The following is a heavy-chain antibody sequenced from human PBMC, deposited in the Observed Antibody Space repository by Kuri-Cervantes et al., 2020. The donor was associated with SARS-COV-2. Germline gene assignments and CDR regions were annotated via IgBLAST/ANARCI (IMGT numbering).Heavy chain of an antibody. CDR1: GDSIKSGYF. D-gene: IGHD1-14*01. CDR3: ARRNEVDSYDY. V-gene: IGHV4-38-2*01. J-gene: IGHJ4*02. CDR2: IYHSGRT. Sequence: SETLSLTCAVSGDSIKSGYFWGWIRQPPGKPMEWIASIYHSGRTYYDPSLKSRITISVDKSKNQCSLKMNSLTAADTAVYYCARRNEVDSYDYWGQGTLVTVSS.